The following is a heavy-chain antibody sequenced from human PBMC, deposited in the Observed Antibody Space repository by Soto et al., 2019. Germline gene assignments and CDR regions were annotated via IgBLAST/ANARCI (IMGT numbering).Heavy chain of an antibody. D-gene: IGHD2-2*01. V-gene: IGHV3-23*01. CDR2: ISGSGGST. J-gene: IGHJ6*02. CDR1: GFTFSSYA. Sequence: GGSLRLSCAASGFTFSSYAMSWVRQAPGKGLEWVSAISGSGGSTYYADSVKGRFTISRDNSKNTLYLQMNSLRAEDTAVYYCAKKLSSLVVARKYYYYGMDVWGQGTAVTVSS. CDR3: AKKLSSLVVARKYYYYGMDV.